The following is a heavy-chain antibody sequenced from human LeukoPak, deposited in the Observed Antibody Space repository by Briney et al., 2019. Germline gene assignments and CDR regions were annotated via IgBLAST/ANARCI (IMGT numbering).Heavy chain of an antibody. CDR2: ISAYNGNT. V-gene: IGHV1-18*01. Sequence: ASVKVSCKASGGTFSSYAISWVRQAPGQGLEWMGWISAYNGNTNYAQKLQGRVTMTTDTSTSTAYMELRSLRSDDTAVYYCAGDWAYCSSTSCYLYYYYGMDVWGQGTTVTVSS. CDR1: GGTFSSYA. J-gene: IGHJ6*02. D-gene: IGHD2-2*01. CDR3: AGDWAYCSSTSCYLYYYYGMDV.